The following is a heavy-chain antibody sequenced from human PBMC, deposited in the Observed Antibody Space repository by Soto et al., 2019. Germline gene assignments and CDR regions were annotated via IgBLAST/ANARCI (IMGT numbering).Heavy chain of an antibody. V-gene: IGHV3-53*01. J-gene: IGHJ6*02. CDR1: GFTVSSNY. Sequence: GGSLRLSCAASGFTVSSNYMSWVRQAPGKGLEWVSLIYSGGSTYYADSVKGRFTISRDNSKNTLDLQMNSLRAEDTAVYYCASSIGYYYGMDGWGQGTTVTVSS. CDR3: ASSIGYYYGMDG. CDR2: IYSGGST.